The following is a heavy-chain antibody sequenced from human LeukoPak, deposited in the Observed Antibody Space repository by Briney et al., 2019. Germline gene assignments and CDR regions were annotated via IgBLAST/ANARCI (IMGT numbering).Heavy chain of an antibody. D-gene: IGHD4-17*01. CDR2: TSSGGSGK. CDR3: AKERVNGDYVYYYYGMDV. J-gene: IGHJ6*02. Sequence: GGSLRLSCAASGFTFSRYAMHWVRQAPGKGLEWVAVTSSGGSGKHYADSVKGRFTISRDNSKNTLYLQMNSLRAEDTGAYYCAKERVNGDYVYYYYGMDVWGQGTTVTVSS. CDR1: GFTFSRYA. V-gene: IGHV3-30*18.